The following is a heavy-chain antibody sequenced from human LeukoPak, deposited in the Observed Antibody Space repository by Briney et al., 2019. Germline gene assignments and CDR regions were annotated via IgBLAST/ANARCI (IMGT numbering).Heavy chain of an antibody. J-gene: IGHJ6*03. CDR3: ARGRVVVVISSYYYYMDV. CDR2: IYHSGST. Sequence: PSETLSLTCTVSGYSISSGYYWGWIRQPPGKGLEWIGSIYHSGSTYYNPSLKSRVTISVDTSKNQFSLKLSSVTAADTAVYYCARGRVVVVISSYYYYMDVWGKGTTVTVSS. CDR1: GYSISSGYY. D-gene: IGHD3-22*01. V-gene: IGHV4-38-2*02.